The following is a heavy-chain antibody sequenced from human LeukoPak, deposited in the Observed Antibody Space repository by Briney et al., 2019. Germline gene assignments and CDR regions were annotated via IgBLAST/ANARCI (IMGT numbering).Heavy chain of an antibody. V-gene: IGHV4-61*02. D-gene: IGHD4-17*01. J-gene: IGHJ4*02. CDR1: GVSISSDSYY. CDR2: FYTSGTT. Sequence: PSETLSLTCTVSGVSISSDSYYWSWIRQPAGKGLEWIGRFYTSGTTNYNPSLKSRVTISVDTSKNQFSLKLSSVTAADTAVYYCARGSVTTVTNWGQGTLVTVSS. CDR3: ARGSVTTVTN.